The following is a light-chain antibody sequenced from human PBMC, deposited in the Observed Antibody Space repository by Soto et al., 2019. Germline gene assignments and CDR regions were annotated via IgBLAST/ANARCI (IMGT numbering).Light chain of an antibody. J-gene: IGKJ5*01. Sequence: EIVLAQAPGPLALSLGERATLSXRASHSVITSYLTWYQQEPXXSTRLXXXDEXSRATGIPERFSGSGSGRDFTLTISSMEPEDFAVYYCQQYGSTSPSTFGQGTRVEIK. CDR2: DEX. CDR3: QQYGSTSPST. CDR1: HSVITSY. V-gene: IGKV3-20*01.